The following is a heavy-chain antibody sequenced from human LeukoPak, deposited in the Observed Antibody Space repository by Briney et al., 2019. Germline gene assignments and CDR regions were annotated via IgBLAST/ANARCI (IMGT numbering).Heavy chain of an antibody. Sequence: GGSLRLSCAASGFTFSDYYMSWIRQAPGKGLEWVSYISSSGSTIYYADSVKGRFIISRDNAKNSLYLQMNSLRAEDTAVYYCARRRDSGSLQHFDYWGQGTLVTVSS. CDR3: ARRRDSGSLQHFDY. D-gene: IGHD1-26*01. CDR1: GFTFSDYY. J-gene: IGHJ4*02. CDR2: ISSSGSTI. V-gene: IGHV3-11*01.